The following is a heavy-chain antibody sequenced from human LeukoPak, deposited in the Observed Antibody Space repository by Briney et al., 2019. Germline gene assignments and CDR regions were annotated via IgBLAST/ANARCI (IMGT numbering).Heavy chain of an antibody. D-gene: IGHD3-10*01. J-gene: IGHJ4*02. Sequence: PSETLSLTCTVSGGSISSYYWSWIRQPPGKGLEWIGYIYCSGSTNYNPSLKSRVTISVDTSKNQFSLKLSSVTAADTAVYYCARTYSGSYDYWGQGTLVTVSS. CDR2: IYCSGST. V-gene: IGHV4-59*01. CDR1: GGSISSYY. CDR3: ARTYSGSYDY.